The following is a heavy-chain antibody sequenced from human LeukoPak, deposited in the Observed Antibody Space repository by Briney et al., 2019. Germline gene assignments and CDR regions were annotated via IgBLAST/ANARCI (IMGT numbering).Heavy chain of an antibody. CDR3: ARELVVRAGDYFDN. J-gene: IGHJ4*02. D-gene: IGHD2-2*01. V-gene: IGHV3-74*01. Sequence: GGPLTLSCAASGFTFCSYWMLCLPQAPGKGLVWVARIKGDGSNTRYAHCVKGRFTISRDNAKNTLFLQMNSVRAEDTGVYSCARELVVRAGDYFDNWGEGTLVTVSS. CDR2: IKGDGSNT. CDR1: GFTFCSYW.